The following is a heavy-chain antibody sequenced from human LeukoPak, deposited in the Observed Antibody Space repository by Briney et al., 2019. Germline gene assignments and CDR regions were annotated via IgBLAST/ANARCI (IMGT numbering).Heavy chain of an antibody. D-gene: IGHD2-2*01. CDR3: ARGVVPAAINFDY. CDR2: IYYSGST. J-gene: IGHJ4*02. V-gene: IGHV4-30-4*08. Sequence: SQTLSLSCTVSGGSISSGGYYWSWIRQPPGKGLERIGYIYYSGSTYYNPSLKSRVTISVDTSKNQCSLKLSSVTAADTAVDYCARGVVPAAINFDYWGQGTLVTVSS. CDR1: GGSISSGGYY.